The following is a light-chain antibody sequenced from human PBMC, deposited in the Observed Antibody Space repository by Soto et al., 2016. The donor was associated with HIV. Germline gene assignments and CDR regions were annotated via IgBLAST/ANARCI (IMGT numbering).Light chain of an antibody. J-gene: IGKJ3*01. V-gene: IGKV2-28*01. Sequence: EIVLTQSPISLSVIPGEPASISCRATQSLLHGDKNNYLSWYLQKPGQPPQLLISMASRRASGVPDRFSGRGSATVFTLEISRVETDDVGIYYCMQALQTPPTFGPGTKVDLK. CDR3: MQALQTPPT. CDR1: QSLLHGDKNNY. CDR2: MAS.